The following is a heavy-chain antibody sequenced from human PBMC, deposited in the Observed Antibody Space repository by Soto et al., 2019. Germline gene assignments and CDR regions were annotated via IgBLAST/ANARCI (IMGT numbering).Heavy chain of an antibody. D-gene: IGHD1-1*01. J-gene: IGHJ6*02. CDR2: IIPIFRTP. CDR3: VRDKDREQLGGNYYYTLEV. V-gene: IGHV1-69*12. CDR1: GDTFDTFA. Sequence: QVQLVQSGAEVVKPGSSVKVSCKASGDTFDTFAISWVRQAPGQGLEWMGGIIPIFRTPDYGQKFQGRVTITAAESPSTAYRALSSLRSEDPAVYYCVRDKDREQLGGNYYYTLEVWGQGTTVTVSS.